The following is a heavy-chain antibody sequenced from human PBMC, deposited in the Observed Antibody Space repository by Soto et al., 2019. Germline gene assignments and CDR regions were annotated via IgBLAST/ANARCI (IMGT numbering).Heavy chain of an antibody. CDR3: ARDRVESGYPEYFQH. CDR2: ISYDGSNK. D-gene: IGHD3-22*01. J-gene: IGHJ1*01. V-gene: IGHV3-30-3*01. CDR1: GFTFRSYA. Sequence: GGSLRLSCAASGFTFRSYAMHWVRQAPGKGLEWVAVISYDGSNKYYADSVKGRFTISRDNSKNTLYLQMNSLRAEDTAVYYCARDRVESGYPEYFQHWGQGTLVTVSS.